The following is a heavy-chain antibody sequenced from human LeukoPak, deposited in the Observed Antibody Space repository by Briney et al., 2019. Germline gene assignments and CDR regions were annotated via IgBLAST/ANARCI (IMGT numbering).Heavy chain of an antibody. CDR2: INPNGGST. Sequence: ASVKVSCKASGYTFTTRYIHWVRQAPGHGLEWMGIINPNGGSTSYAQNFQGRIIMTRDTSTSTVYMELSRLRSDDTAVYYCARWMATVTTPDYWGQGTLVTVSS. V-gene: IGHV1-46*01. CDR1: GYTFTTRY. CDR3: ARWMATVTTPDY. D-gene: IGHD4-11*01. J-gene: IGHJ4*02.